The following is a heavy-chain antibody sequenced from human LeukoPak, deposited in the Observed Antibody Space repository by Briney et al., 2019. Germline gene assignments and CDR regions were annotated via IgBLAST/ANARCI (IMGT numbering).Heavy chain of an antibody. CDR2: INTNTGNP. CDR3: ASPGVYSSSWIDY. CDR1: GYTFTGYY. J-gene: IGHJ4*02. Sequence: ASVKVSCKASGYTFTGYYMHWVRQAPGQGLEWMGWINTNTGNPTYAQGFTGRFVFSLDTSVSTAYLQISSLKAEDTAVYYCASPGVYSSSWIDYWGQGTLVTVSS. V-gene: IGHV7-4-1*02. D-gene: IGHD6-13*01.